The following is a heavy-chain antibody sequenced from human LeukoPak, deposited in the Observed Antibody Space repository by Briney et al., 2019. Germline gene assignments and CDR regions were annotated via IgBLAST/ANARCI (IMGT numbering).Heavy chain of an antibody. CDR2: INWNGGNT. CDR1: GFTFDDYG. V-gene: IGHV3-20*01. J-gene: IGHJ6*03. D-gene: IGHD5-12*01. CDR3: ARAQSGYENYYYYYYMDV. Sequence: PGGSLRLSCAASGFTFDDYGMSWVPQAPGKGLEWVSGINWNGGNTGYADSVKGRFIISRDNAKNSLYLQMNSLRAEDTALYDCARAQSGYENYYYYYYMDVWAKGTTVTVSS.